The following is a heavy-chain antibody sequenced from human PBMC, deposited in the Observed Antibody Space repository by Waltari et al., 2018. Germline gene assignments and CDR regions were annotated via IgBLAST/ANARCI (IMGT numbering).Heavy chain of an antibody. D-gene: IGHD1-26*01. CDR2: IVSSGRTI. CDR3: ARAILGEWELLDY. V-gene: IGHV3-11*04. Sequence: QVQLVESGGGLVTPGGSHRLSCAASGLTFDAHSMRWIHQAPWKCRELVSYIVSSGRTIYYADSVKGRCTISRDNAKNSLYLQMNSLRAEDTAVYYCARAILGEWELLDYWGQGTLVTVSS. CDR1: GLTFDAHS. J-gene: IGHJ4*02.